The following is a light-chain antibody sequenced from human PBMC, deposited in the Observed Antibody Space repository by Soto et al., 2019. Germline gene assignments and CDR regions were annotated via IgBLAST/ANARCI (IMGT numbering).Light chain of an antibody. CDR1: QSISPS. J-gene: IGKJ1*01. V-gene: IGKV1-5*03. Sequence: DTQMTQSPSTLSASVRDRVTITCRASQSISPSMAWYQQRPGTAPKLLIYKTSTLESGVPSRFSGSGSGTEFTLTISSLQPDDFATYYCQQYNTYSPTFGQGTKVEVK. CDR2: KTS. CDR3: QQYNTYSPT.